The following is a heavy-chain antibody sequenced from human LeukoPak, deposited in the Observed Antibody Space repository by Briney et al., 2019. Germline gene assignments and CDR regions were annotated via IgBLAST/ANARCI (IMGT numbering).Heavy chain of an antibody. J-gene: IGHJ3*02. CDR2: MFYSGNT. CDR1: GGSVSSDNYY. Sequence: SETLSLTCTVSGGSVSSDNYYWGWIRQPPGKGLEWIGSMFYSGNTYYNPSLKSRVTISVDTSKNQFSLKLSSVTAADTAVYYCTSSYSSSWSLGAFDIWGQGTMVTVSS. CDR3: TSSYSSSWSLGAFDI. V-gene: IGHV4-39*03. D-gene: IGHD6-13*01.